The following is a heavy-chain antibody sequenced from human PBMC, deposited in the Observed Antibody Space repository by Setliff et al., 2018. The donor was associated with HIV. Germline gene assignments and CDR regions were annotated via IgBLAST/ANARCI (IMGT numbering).Heavy chain of an antibody. CDR1: GGSINSTSYY. D-gene: IGHD3-10*01. V-gene: IGHV4-39*01. CDR2: IYHTGST. CDR3: ARGRFHRLHRPYSGSGSLGIQYFDY. J-gene: IGHJ4*02. Sequence: SETLSLTCTVSGGSINSTSYYWGWIRQPPGNGLEWIGSIYHTGSTYYKPSLKSRVTISVDTSKNQFSLRLSSVAAGDTALYYCARGRFHRLHRPYSGSGSLGIQYFDYWGQGTLVTVS.